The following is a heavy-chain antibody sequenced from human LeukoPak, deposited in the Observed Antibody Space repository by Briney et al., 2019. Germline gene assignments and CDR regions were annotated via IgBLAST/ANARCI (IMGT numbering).Heavy chain of an antibody. CDR1: GFSFSSNG. CDR3: AKHSSGWYIDY. V-gene: IGHV3-30*18. Sequence: GGSLRLSCAASGFSFSSNGMHWVRQAPGKGLEWVAVISNDGSNKYYADSVRGRFTISRDNSKNTLYLQMSSLRAEDTAVYYCAKHSSGWYIDYWGQGTLVTVSS. J-gene: IGHJ4*02. CDR2: ISNDGSNK. D-gene: IGHD6-19*01.